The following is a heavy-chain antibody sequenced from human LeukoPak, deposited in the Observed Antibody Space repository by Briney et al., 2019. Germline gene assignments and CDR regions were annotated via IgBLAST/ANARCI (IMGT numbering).Heavy chain of an antibody. CDR1: GFTFSSYG. CDR2: IWYDGSNK. Sequence: GGSLRLSCAASGFTFSSYGMHWVRQAPGKGLEWVAVIWYDGSNKYYADSVKGRFTISRDNSKNTLYLQMNSLRAEDTAVYYCAKDLRDYGITMIVGGGFDYWGQGTLVTVSS. V-gene: IGHV3-33*06. D-gene: IGHD3-22*01. CDR3: AKDLRDYGITMIVGGGFDY. J-gene: IGHJ4*02.